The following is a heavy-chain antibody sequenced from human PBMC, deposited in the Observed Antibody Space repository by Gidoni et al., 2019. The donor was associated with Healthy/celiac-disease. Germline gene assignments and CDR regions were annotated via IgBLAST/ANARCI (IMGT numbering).Heavy chain of an antibody. CDR2: ISAYNGNT. D-gene: IGHD4-17*01. V-gene: IGHV1-18*01. CDR3: ARDEEEGDATVTVDY. Sequence: QVQLVQSGAEVKKPGASVKVSCKAYGYTCTSYGISWVRQAPGQGLEWMGWISAYNGNTNYAQKLQGRVTMTTDTSTSTAFMELRSLRSDDTAVYYCARDEEEGDATVTVDYWGQGTLVTVSS. CDR1: GYTCTSYG. J-gene: IGHJ4*02.